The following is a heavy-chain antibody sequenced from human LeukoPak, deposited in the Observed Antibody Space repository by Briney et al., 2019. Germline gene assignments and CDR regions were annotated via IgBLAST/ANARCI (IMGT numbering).Heavy chain of an antibody. V-gene: IGHV1-69*04. Sequence: SVKVSCKASGYTFTSYAISWVRQAPGQGLEWMGRIIPILGITNYAQQFQGRVTITADKSTSTAYMELSSLSSEDTAVYYCARGGADRMITFGGVLNWFDPWGQGTLVTVSS. CDR2: IIPILGIT. CDR1: GYTFTSYA. CDR3: ARGGADRMITFGGVLNWFDP. J-gene: IGHJ5*02. D-gene: IGHD3-16*01.